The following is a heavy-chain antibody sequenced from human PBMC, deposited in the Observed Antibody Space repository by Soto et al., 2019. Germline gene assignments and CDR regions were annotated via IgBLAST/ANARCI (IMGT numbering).Heavy chain of an antibody. D-gene: IGHD6-6*01. CDR1: GFTFSSYA. V-gene: IGHV3-23*01. CDR2: ISGSGGGT. J-gene: IGHJ3*02. Sequence: EVQLLESGGGLVQPGGSLRLSCTASGFTFSSYAMTWVRQAPAQGLEWVSGISGSGGGTYYADSAKGRFTICRDSSKNTLYLQMDSLRAEDTAVYYCAKKTDSSSPWGALDIWGQGTMVSVSS. CDR3: AKKTDSSSPWGALDI.